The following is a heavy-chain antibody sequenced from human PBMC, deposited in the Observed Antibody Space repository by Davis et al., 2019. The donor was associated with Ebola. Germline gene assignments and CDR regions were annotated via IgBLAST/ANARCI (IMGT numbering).Heavy chain of an antibody. Sequence: SLKISCAASGFTFDDYAMHWVRQAPGKGLEWVSGISWNSGSIGYADSVKGRFTISRDNAKNSLYLQMNSLRAEDTALYYCAKAPYGDPYYFDYWGQGTLVTVSS. CDR2: ISWNSGSI. J-gene: IGHJ4*02. D-gene: IGHD4-17*01. CDR3: AKAPYGDPYYFDY. CDR1: GFTFDDYA. V-gene: IGHV3-9*01.